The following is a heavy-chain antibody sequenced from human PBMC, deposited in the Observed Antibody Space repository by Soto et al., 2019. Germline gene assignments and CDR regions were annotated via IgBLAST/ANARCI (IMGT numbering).Heavy chain of an antibody. Sequence: KPGGSLRLSCTGSGFSFGDYAMSWSRQAPGKGLEWVGVIRSKAYGETTDYAASVKGRFTILRDDSKSIAYLQMNSLQSEDTGVYSCTRYTYTSRYSYYGMDVWGHGTTVTVSS. CDR2: IRSKAYGETT. J-gene: IGHJ6*02. CDR1: GFSFGDYA. D-gene: IGHD2-2*01. V-gene: IGHV3-49*05. CDR3: TRYTYTSRYSYYGMDV.